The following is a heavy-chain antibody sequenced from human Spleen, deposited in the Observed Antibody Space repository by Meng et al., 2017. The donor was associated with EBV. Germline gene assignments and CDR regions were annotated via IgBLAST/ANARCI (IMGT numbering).Heavy chain of an antibody. CDR1: GYTFTSYA. Sequence: QVRLCHLGFELEKPGASVKVSCKTSGYTFTSYAMSWLRQAPGQGLEWMGWINTNTGNPTYAQGFTGRFVFSLDTSVSTAYLQISSLKAEDTAVYYCAKTGGGYSGYYYFDYWGQGTLVTVSS. V-gene: IGHV7-4-1*02. CDR2: INTNTGNP. D-gene: IGHD5-12*01. J-gene: IGHJ4*02. CDR3: AKTGGGYSGYYYFDY.